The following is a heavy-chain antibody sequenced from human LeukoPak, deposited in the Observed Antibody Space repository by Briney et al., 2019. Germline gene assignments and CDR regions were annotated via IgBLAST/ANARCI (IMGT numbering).Heavy chain of an antibody. Sequence: GGSLRLSCAASGFNFDDYAMHWARQTPGKGLEWVSGISWNSGSIAYADSVKGRFTISRDNAKNSLYLQMNSLRAEDTAVYYCARDLIAAAGTSQDAFDIWGQGTMVTVSS. J-gene: IGHJ3*02. V-gene: IGHV3-9*01. CDR2: ISWNSGSI. D-gene: IGHD6-13*01. CDR3: ARDLIAAAGTSQDAFDI. CDR1: GFNFDDYA.